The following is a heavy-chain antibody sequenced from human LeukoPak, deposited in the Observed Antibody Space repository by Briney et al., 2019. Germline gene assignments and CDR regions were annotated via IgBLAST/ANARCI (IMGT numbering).Heavy chain of an antibody. CDR2: ISYDGSNK. Sequence: GGSLRHSCAASGFTFSSYGMHWVRQAPGKGLEWVAVISYDGSNKYYADSVKGRFTISRDSSKNTLCLQMNSLRAEDTAVYYCARDIAFDYWGQGTLVTVSS. D-gene: IGHD3-16*02. J-gene: IGHJ4*02. V-gene: IGHV3-30*03. CDR3: ARDIAFDY. CDR1: GFTFSSYG.